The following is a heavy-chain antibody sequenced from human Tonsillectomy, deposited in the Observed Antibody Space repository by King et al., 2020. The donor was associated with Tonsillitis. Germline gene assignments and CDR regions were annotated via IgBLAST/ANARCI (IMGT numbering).Heavy chain of an antibody. Sequence: VQLVESGGGLVKPGGSLRLSCAASGFIFSDYYMNWIRQASGKGLEWISYISSSSIYTNYADSVKVRFTISRDNAKNSLYLQMDSLRAEDTAVYYCARGKSGSSLSFDPWGQGTLVTVSS. CDR1: GFIFSDYY. J-gene: IGHJ5*02. CDR3: ARGKSGSSLSFDP. V-gene: IGHV3-11*05. CDR2: ISSSSIYT. D-gene: IGHD1-14*01.